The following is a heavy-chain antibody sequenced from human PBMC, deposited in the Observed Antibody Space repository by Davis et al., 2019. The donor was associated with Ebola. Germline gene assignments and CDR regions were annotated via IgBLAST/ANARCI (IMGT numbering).Heavy chain of an antibody. CDR2: MNPNSENT. CDR1: GYTFTTYD. Sequence: AAPVKVSCKASGYTFTTYDIHWVRQATGQGLEWMGWMNPNSENTGYAQKFQGRATMTRSTSISTAYMELSSLRSEDTAVYYCARGGYFDWLTRWHYYGMDVWGQGTTVTVSS. J-gene: IGHJ6*02. CDR3: ARGGYFDWLTRWHYYGMDV. V-gene: IGHV1-8*01. D-gene: IGHD3-9*01.